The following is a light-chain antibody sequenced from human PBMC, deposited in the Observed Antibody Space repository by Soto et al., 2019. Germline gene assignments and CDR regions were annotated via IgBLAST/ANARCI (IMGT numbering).Light chain of an antibody. CDR2: GAS. J-gene: IGKJ1*01. CDR3: QQYTHWPT. CDR1: QRASTN. V-gene: IGKV3-15*01. Sequence: EIVLTHSAFTLSPSAGERATLSCRASQRASTNLAWYQQTPGQAPRLLIYGASTRATGIPARFSGGASETESTLTISSLQYEEFAVYYCQQYTHWPTFGQGTKVDI.